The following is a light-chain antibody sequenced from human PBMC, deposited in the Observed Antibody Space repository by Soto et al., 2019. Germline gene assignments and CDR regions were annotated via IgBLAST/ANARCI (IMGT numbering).Light chain of an antibody. V-gene: IGKV3-20*01. CDR3: QQYGSSPPYT. Sequence: EIVLTQSPGTLSLSPGERATLSCRASHSVRSSYLAWYQQKPGQAPRLLIYGASSRATGIPDRFSGRGSGTDFTLTISRLEPEDFAVYYCQQYGSSPPYTFGQGTKLEIK. J-gene: IGKJ2*01. CDR2: GAS. CDR1: HSVRSSY.